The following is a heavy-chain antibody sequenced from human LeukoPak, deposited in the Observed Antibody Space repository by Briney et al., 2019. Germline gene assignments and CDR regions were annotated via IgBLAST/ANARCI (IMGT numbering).Heavy chain of an antibody. Sequence: GGSLRLSCAASGFTFDDYTMHWVRQAPGKGLEWVSLISWDGGITYYADSMKGRFTISRDNAKNSLYLQMNSLRAEDTAVYYCARGLNWKYGWFDPWGQGTLVTVSS. V-gene: IGHV3-43*01. CDR3: ARGLNWKYGWFDP. D-gene: IGHD1-7*01. J-gene: IGHJ5*02. CDR2: ISWDGGIT. CDR1: GFTFDDYT.